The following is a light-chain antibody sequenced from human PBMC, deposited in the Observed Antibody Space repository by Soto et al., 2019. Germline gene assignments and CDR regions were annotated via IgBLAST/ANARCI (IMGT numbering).Light chain of an antibody. CDR2: SAS. J-gene: IGKJ2*02. V-gene: IGKV3-20*01. CDR1: QSVSSDY. CDR3: QQYSSSPRT. Sequence: ENVLTQSPGTLSLSPGEGATLSCRASQSVSSDYLAWYQQKPGQAPRLLIYSASSRSTGVPDRFSSSGSGTEFSLTIRRLEPEDFAVYYCQQYSSSPRTFGQGTKLEMK.